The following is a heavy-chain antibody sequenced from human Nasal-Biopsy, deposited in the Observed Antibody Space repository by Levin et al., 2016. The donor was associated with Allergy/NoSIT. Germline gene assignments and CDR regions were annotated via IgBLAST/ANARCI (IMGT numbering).Heavy chain of an antibody. Sequence: SETLSLTCTVSGGSMSSSRHYWGWIRQPPGKGLEWIGSISYSGSTYYNPSLNSRVTVSVDTSRTQFSLMLTSATATDTAIYYCARHAPYFADYQRLRRHNWFDPWGQGTLVTVSS. CDR1: GGSMSSSRHY. D-gene: IGHD4-17*01. V-gene: IGHV4-39*01. CDR2: ISYSGST. J-gene: IGHJ5*02. CDR3: ARHAPYFADYQRLRRHNWFDP.